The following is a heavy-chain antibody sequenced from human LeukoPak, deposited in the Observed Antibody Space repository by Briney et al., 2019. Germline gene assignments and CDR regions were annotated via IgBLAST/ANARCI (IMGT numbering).Heavy chain of an antibody. Sequence: PGGPLRLSCSASGFTFSSFAMLWLRQAPGKGLEYVSAISSNGATTYYADSVKGRFTISRDNSKNTLYLQMSSLRGEDTAVYCCVKGGYRYATYLMDVWGQGTTATVSS. J-gene: IGHJ6*02. D-gene: IGHD5-18*01. CDR1: GFTFSSFA. CDR2: ISSNGATT. V-gene: IGHV3-64D*06. CDR3: VKGGYRYATYLMDV.